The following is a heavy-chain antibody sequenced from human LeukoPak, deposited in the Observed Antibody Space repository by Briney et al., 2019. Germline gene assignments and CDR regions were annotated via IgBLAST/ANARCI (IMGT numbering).Heavy chain of an antibody. J-gene: IGHJ6*02. V-gene: IGHV3-23*01. Sequence: GGSLRLSCAASGFTFSNYAMSWVRQAPGKGLEWVSGISGSGGSTYYADSVKGHFTISRDNSKNTLHLQMNSLRAEDTAIYYCAKVSGGGLYYDGMDVWGQGTTVTVSS. D-gene: IGHD1-14*01. CDR2: ISGSGGST. CDR3: AKVSGGGLYYDGMDV. CDR1: GFTFSNYA.